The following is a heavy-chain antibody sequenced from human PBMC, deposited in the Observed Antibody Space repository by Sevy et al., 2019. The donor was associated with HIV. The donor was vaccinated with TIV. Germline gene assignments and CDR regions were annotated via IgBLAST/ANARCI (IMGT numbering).Heavy chain of an antibody. J-gene: IGHJ4*02. D-gene: IGHD1-26*01. CDR2: IYYNGHI. V-gene: IGHV4-59*08. CDR1: GGSISSLY. CDR3: AGENAWGRGYS. Sequence: SETLSLTCTVSGGSISSLYWNWIRQPPGRGLEWIANIYYNGHINYNPSLKSRVTLSLDTSKNQFSLRLSSVTAADTAMYYCAGENAWGRGYSWGQGTLVTVSS.